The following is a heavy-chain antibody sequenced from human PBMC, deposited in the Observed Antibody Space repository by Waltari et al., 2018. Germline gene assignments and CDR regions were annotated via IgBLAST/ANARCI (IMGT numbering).Heavy chain of an antibody. CDR2: SIPMLGTA. D-gene: IGHD5-12*01. CDR1: GGTFSRYA. Sequence: QVQLVQSGAEVKKPGSSVKVSCKASGGTFSRYAISWVRQAPGQGLEWMGGSIPMLGTANYAQKFQGRVTITADESTSTAYMELSSLRSEDTAVYYCARDGYNPKGFDYWGQGTLVTVSS. V-gene: IGHV1-69*01. CDR3: ARDGYNPKGFDY. J-gene: IGHJ4*02.